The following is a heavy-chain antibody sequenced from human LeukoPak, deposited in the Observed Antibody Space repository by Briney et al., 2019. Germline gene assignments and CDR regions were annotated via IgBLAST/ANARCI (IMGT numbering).Heavy chain of an antibody. Sequence: GGSLRLSCATSGFSFSTYTMSGVRQAPGRGLEWISSISVDGGRTTYADSVQGRFTISRDNSKNTLYLQMNSLRVDDTAVYYCAPNGGWGTYPLDHWGQGPLVTVSS. V-gene: IGHV3-23*01. CDR3: APNGGWGTYPLDH. CDR1: GFSFSTYT. D-gene: IGHD2-8*01. CDR2: ISVDGGRT. J-gene: IGHJ4*02.